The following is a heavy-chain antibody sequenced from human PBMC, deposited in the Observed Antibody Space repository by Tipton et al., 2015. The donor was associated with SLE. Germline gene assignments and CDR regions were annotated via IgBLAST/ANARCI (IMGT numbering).Heavy chain of an antibody. CDR3: VRGNYNFDY. D-gene: IGHD1-7*01. Sequence: GLVKPSQTLSLTCAISGESVSSNGASWNWIRQSPSRGLEWLGRTYCRSKWYHQYADSVKSRITINPDTAKNQFSLQLNSVAPEDTAIYYCVRGNYNFDYWGQGTLVTVSS. CDR1: GESVSSNGAS. CDR2: TYCRSKWYH. J-gene: IGHJ4*02. V-gene: IGHV6-1*01.